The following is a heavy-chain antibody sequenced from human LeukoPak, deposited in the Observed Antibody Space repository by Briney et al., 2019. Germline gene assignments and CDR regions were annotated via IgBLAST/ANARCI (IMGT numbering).Heavy chain of an antibody. J-gene: IGHJ3*02. V-gene: IGHV1-18*04. CDR2: ISAYNGNT. D-gene: IGHD6-19*01. CDR3: ARDSAVRGWRLNDAFDI. Sequence: AASVKVSCKASGYTFTSYGISWVRQAPGQGLEWMGWISAYNGNTNYAQKLQGRVTMTTDTSTSTAYMELRSLRSDDTAVCYCARDSAVRGWRLNDAFDIWGQGTMVTVSS. CDR1: GYTFTSYG.